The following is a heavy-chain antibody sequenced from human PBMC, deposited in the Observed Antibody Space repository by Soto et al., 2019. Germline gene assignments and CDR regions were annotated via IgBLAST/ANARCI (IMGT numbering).Heavy chain of an antibody. CDR3: ARPPYNDDSWAAFDI. D-gene: IGHD3-22*01. Sequence: SQTLSLTCTVCGGSISCYNWNLIRQPPGKGLEWTGHIYVSGTTNYNPSLKSRVTISVDTSKNQFSLNLRSVTAGDTATYYCARPPYNDDSWAAFDIWGRGTMVT. CDR2: IYVSGTT. J-gene: IGHJ3*02. CDR1: GGSISCYN. V-gene: IGHV4-59*08.